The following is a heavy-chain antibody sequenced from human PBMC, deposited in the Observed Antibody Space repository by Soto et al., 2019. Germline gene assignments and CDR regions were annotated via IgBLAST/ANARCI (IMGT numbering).Heavy chain of an antibody. CDR3: ARGYCSSTSCYLGPFDY. CDR1: GFTFSSYG. Sequence: GGSLRLSCAASGFTFSSYGMHWVRQAPGKGLEWVAVIWYDGSNKYYADSVKGRFTISRDNSKNTLYLQMNSLRAEDTAVYYCARGYCSSTSCYLGPFDYWGQGTLVTVPQ. D-gene: IGHD2-2*01. V-gene: IGHV3-33*01. CDR2: IWYDGSNK. J-gene: IGHJ4*02.